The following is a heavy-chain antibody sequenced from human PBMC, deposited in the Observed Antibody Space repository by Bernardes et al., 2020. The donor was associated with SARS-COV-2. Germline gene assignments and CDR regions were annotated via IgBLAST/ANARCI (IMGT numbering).Heavy chain of an antibody. J-gene: IGHJ6*02. V-gene: IGHV4-61*02. CDR1: GGSITSGSYF. D-gene: IGHD4-17*01. Sequence: TLSLTCTVSGGSITSGSYFWTWIRQPAGKGLEWIGRIYTSGATNYNPSFKSRVTISLDTSQNQFSLKLSSVTAADTAVYYCARDSSDYGESYYYYYAMDVWGQGTTVTVSS. CDR2: IYTSGAT. CDR3: ARDSSDYGESYYYYYAMDV.